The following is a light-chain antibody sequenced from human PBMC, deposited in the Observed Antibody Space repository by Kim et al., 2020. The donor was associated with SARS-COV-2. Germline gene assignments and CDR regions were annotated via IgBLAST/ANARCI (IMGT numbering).Light chain of an antibody. CDR1: DSDIGAGYD. Sequence: QSVLTQPPSVSGAPGQRVTISCTGSDSDIGAGYDVHWYQQLPGTAPKLVIFGNSNRPSGVPYRFSGSKSGTSASLAITGLQTEDEADYYCQSYDTSLYVVFGGGTQLTVL. J-gene: IGLJ2*01. CDR2: GNS. CDR3: QSYDTSLYVV. V-gene: IGLV1-40*01.